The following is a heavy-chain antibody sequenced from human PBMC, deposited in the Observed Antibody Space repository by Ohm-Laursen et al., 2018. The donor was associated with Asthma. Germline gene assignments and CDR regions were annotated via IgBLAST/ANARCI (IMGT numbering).Heavy chain of an antibody. V-gene: IGHV1-69*01. D-gene: IGHD2-15*01. CDR2: INSVFATT. CDR3: GRKRGSCITSTCYSLDF. CDR1: GGTFNTYV. Sequence: SSVKVSCKFLGGTFNTYVIGWVRQAPGQGLEWMGGINSVFATTDYGQKFRGRVTITADESTATVYMELSSLRSEDTALYYCGRKRGSCITSTCYSLDFWGQGTLITVSS. J-gene: IGHJ4*02.